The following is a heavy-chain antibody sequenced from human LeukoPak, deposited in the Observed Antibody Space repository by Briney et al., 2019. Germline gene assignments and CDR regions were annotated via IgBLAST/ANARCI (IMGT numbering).Heavy chain of an antibody. Sequence: ASVKVSCKASGYTFTGYYMHWVRQAPGQGLEWMGWINPNSGGTNYAQKFQGRVTMTRDTSITTAYMELSSLRSDDTAVYYCARDVGEYCSSTNCYASHYWGQGTPVTVSS. CDR1: GYTFTGYY. V-gene: IGHV1-2*02. D-gene: IGHD2-2*01. J-gene: IGHJ4*02. CDR3: ARDVGEYCSSTNCYASHY. CDR2: INPNSGGT.